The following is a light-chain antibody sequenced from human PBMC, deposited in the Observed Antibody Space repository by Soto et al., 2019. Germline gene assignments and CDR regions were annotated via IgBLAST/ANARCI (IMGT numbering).Light chain of an antibody. CDR2: DIN. CDR1: SSDVGNYIF. V-gene: IGLV2-14*01. J-gene: IGLJ1*01. Sequence: QSVLTQPASVSGSPGQSITISCTGTSSDVGNYIFVSWYRQHPGKAPKLMIYDINNRPSGVSNRFSGSKSGNTASLTISGLQAEDEADYYCSSFAGSNNFPYVFGSGTKVTVL. CDR3: SSFAGSNNFPYV.